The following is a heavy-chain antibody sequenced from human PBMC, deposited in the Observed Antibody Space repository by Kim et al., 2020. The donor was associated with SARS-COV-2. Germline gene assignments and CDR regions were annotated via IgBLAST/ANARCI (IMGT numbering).Heavy chain of an antibody. CDR3: AKVVVPAAYYYYMDV. V-gene: IGHV3-9*01. J-gene: IGHJ6*03. Sequence: SVKGRFTISRGNAKNSLYLQMNSLRAEDTALYYCAKVVVPAAYYYYMDVWSKGTTVTVSS. D-gene: IGHD2-2*01.